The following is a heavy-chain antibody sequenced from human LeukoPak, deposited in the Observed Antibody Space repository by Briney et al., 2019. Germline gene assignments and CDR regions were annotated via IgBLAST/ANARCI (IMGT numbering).Heavy chain of an antibody. CDR1: GGSISSSSYY. Sequence: PSETLSLTCTVSGGSISSSSYYWGWIRQSPGKGLEGIGSMYYRGSTYYNPSLKSRVTLSVDTPKNQFSLKLSSVTAADTAVYYCARHGRDGYNYGPVVYYWGQGTLVTVSS. D-gene: IGHD5-24*01. CDR3: ARHGRDGYNYGPVVYY. V-gene: IGHV4-39*01. CDR2: MYYRGST. J-gene: IGHJ4*02.